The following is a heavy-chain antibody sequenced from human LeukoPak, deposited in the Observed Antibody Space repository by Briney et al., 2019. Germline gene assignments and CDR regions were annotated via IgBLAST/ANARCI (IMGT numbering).Heavy chain of an antibody. D-gene: IGHD6-13*01. J-gene: IGHJ4*02. Sequence: ASVKVSCKASGYTFATYYMHWVRQAPGQGLEWMGMINPSGGSTSYAQKFQGRVTITRDTSTFTVYMELSSLRSDDTAVYYCARDGSSSWEDYWGQGTLVTVSS. CDR3: ARDGSSSWEDY. V-gene: IGHV1-46*01. CDR1: GYTFATYY. CDR2: INPSGGST.